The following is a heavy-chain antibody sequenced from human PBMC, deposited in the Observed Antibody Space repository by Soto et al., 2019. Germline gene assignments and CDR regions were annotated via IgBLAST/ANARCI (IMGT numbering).Heavy chain of an antibody. CDR2: IIPIFGTA. D-gene: IGHD1-1*01. Sequence: GASVKVSCKASGYTFSSYAISWVRQAPGQGLEWMGGIIPIFGTANYAQKFQGRVTITADESTSTAYMELSSLRSEDTAVYYCAVQSAPKGIYYYYGMDVWGQGTTVTVSS. J-gene: IGHJ6*02. CDR3: AVQSAPKGIYYYYGMDV. V-gene: IGHV1-69*13. CDR1: GYTFSSYA.